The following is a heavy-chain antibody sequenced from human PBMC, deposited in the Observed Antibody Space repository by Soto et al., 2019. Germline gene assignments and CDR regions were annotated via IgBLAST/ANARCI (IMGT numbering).Heavy chain of an antibody. J-gene: IGHJ5*02. V-gene: IGHV4-4*02. Sequence: SETLSLTCAVSGGSISSSNWWSWVRQPPGKGLEWIGEIYHSGSTNYNPSLKSRVTISVDKSKNQFSLKLSSVTAADTAVYYCARGGXRSSGIAVAGKTNWFDPWGQGTLVTVSS. CDR2: IYHSGST. D-gene: IGHD6-19*01. CDR3: ARGGXRSSGIAVAGKTNWFDP. CDR1: GGSISSSNW.